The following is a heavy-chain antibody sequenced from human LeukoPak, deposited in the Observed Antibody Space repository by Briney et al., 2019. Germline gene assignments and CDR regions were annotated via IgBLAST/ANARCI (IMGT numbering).Heavy chain of an antibody. V-gene: IGHV1-2*02. CDR1: GYTFTGYY. Sequence: ASVKVSCKASGYTFTGYYTHWVRQAPGQGLEWMGWIYPNSGGTNYAQKFQGRVTMTRDTSISTAYMELSRLRSDDTAVYYCARDSSGYVSWFDPWGQGTLVTVSS. J-gene: IGHJ5*02. CDR3: ARDSSGYVSWFDP. CDR2: IYPNSGGT. D-gene: IGHD3-22*01.